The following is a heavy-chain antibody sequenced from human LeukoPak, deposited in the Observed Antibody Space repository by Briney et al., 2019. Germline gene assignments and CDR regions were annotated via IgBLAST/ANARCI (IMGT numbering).Heavy chain of an antibody. D-gene: IGHD3-10*01. CDR1: GGSISHYY. CDR2: IYYSGST. V-gene: IGHV4-59*05. J-gene: IGHJ6*02. Sequence: PSETLSLTCTVSGGSISHYYWSWIRQPPGKGLEWIGSIYYSGSTYYNPSLKSRVTISVDTSKNQFSLKLSSVTAADTAVYYCARDFFNYYGSGSYSIHGMDVWGQGITVIVSS. CDR3: ARDFFNYYGSGSYSIHGMDV.